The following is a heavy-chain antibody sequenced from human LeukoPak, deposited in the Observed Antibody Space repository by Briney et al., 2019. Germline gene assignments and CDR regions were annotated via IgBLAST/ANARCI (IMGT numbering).Heavy chain of an antibody. CDR2: IIPILGIA. D-gene: IGHD1-26*01. CDR3: ARVQSGSYHQDAFDI. V-gene: IGHV1-69*02. J-gene: IGHJ3*02. Sequence: SVKVSCKASGGTFSSYTISWVRQAPGQGLEWMGRIIPILGIANYAQKFQGRVTITADKSTSTAYMELSSLRSEHTAVYYCARVQSGSYHQDAFDIWGQGTMVTVSS. CDR1: GGTFSSYT.